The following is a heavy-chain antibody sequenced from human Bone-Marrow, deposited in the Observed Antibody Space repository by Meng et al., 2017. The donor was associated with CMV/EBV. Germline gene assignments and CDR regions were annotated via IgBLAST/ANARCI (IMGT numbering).Heavy chain of an antibody. Sequence: SVKVSCKASGGTFSSYAISWVRQAPGQGLEWMGGIIPIFGTANYAQKFQGRVTITTDESTSTAYMELSSLRSEDTAVYYCARAGPCSSTSCYPPRYYGMDVWDQGTTVTVSS. J-gene: IGHJ6*02. CDR1: GGTFSSYA. V-gene: IGHV1-69*05. D-gene: IGHD2-2*01. CDR3: ARAGPCSSTSCYPPRYYGMDV. CDR2: IIPIFGTA.